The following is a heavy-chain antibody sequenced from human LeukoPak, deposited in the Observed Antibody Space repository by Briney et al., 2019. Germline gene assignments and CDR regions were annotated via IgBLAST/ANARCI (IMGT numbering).Heavy chain of an antibody. D-gene: IGHD1-26*01. J-gene: IGHJ3*02. CDR2: IYYSGST. Sequence: PSKTLSLTCTVSGGSISSYYWSWVRQPPGKGLEWIGHIYYSGSTSYNPSLKSRVTTLVDTSKNQFSLELSSVTAADTAVYYCARHVKGATNAFEIWGQGTMVTVSS. CDR1: GGSISSYY. CDR3: ARHVKGATNAFEI. V-gene: IGHV4-59*08.